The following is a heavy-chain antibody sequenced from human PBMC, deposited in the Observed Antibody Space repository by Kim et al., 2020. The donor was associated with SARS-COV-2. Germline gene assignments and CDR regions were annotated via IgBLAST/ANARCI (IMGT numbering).Heavy chain of an antibody. V-gene: IGHV3-33*05. CDR2: ISYDGSNK. J-gene: IGHJ1*01. CDR3: ARGSVPAAMTAEYFQH. D-gene: IGHD2-2*01. Sequence: GGSLRLSCAASGFTFSSYGMHWVRQAPGKGLEWVAVISYDGSNKYYADSVKGRFTISRDNSKNTLYLQMNSLRAEDTAVYYCARGSVPAAMTAEYFQHWGQGTLVTVSS. CDR1: GFTFSSYG.